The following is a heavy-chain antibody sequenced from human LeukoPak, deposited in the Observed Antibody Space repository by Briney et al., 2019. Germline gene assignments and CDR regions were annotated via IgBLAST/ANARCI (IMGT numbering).Heavy chain of an antibody. Sequence: GSVTVSCKASGYTFTSYYMHWVRQAPGQGLEWMGIITPTGGSTSYAQKFQGRVTMTRDTSTITVYMELSSLRSEDTALYYCARADSTFDYWGQGTLVTVSS. CDR2: ITPTGGST. D-gene: IGHD6-13*01. J-gene: IGHJ4*02. V-gene: IGHV1-46*01. CDR3: ARADSTFDY. CDR1: GYTFTSYY.